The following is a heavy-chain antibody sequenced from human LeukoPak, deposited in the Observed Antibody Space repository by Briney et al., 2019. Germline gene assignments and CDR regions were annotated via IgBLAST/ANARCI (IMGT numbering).Heavy chain of an antibody. CDR3: ARDGDTAEAGYYFDS. J-gene: IGHJ4*02. Sequence: GGSLRLSCAASGFTFSNYAMHWVRQAPGKGLEWVAVISDNGNETYNADSVKGRFTISRDNSKNMLYLQTDSLRVEDTAVYYCARDGDTAEAGYYFDSWGQGTLVTVSS. CDR2: ISDNGNET. D-gene: IGHD6-13*01. V-gene: IGHV3-30-3*01. CDR1: GFTFSNYA.